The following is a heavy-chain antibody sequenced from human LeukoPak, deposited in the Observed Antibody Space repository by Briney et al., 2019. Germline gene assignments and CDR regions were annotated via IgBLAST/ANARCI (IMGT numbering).Heavy chain of an antibody. Sequence: PSETLSLTCTVSGGSISSYYWGWIRQPPGKGLEWIGYIYYSGSTNYNPSLKSRVTISVDTSKNQFSLKLSSVTAADTAVYYCASILYSSGWSFDYWGQGTLVTVSS. CDR2: IYYSGST. CDR3: ASILYSSGWSFDY. J-gene: IGHJ4*02. CDR1: GGSISSYY. V-gene: IGHV4-59*08. D-gene: IGHD6-19*01.